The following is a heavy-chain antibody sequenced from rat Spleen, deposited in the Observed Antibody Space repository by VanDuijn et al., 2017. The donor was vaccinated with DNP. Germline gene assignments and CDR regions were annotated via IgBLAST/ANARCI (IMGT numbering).Heavy chain of an antibody. J-gene: IGHJ2*01. CDR1: GFTFSDYN. V-gene: IGHV5-7*01. CDR2: ISYDGSST. D-gene: IGHD1-12*01. CDR3: ARLITIY. Sequence: EVQLVESGGGLVQPGRSLKLSCAASGFTFSDYNMAWVRQAPKKGLEWVATISYDGSSTYYRDSVKGRFTISRDNAKSTLYLQMDSLRSEDTATYYCARLITIYWGQGVMVTVSS.